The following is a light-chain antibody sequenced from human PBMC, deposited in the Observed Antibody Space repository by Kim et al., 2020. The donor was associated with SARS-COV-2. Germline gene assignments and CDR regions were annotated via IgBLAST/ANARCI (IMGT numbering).Light chain of an antibody. CDR2: GAS. CDR1: QSVSSN. J-gene: IGKJ4*01. V-gene: IGKV3D-15*01. CDR3: QQYNNWPPLT. Sequence: EIVMTQSPATLSVSPGERATLSCRASQSVSSNLAWYQQKPGQAPRLLIYGASIRATGIPARFSGCGSGTEFTLTISSLQSEDFAVYYCQQYNNWPPLTFGGGTKVEIK.